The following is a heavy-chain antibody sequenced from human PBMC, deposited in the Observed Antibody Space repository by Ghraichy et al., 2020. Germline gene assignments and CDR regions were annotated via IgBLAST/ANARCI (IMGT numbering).Heavy chain of an antibody. J-gene: IGHJ4*02. D-gene: IGHD6-13*01. V-gene: IGHV5-51*01. CDR3: ARHVSSSWSVADY. Sequence: GESLNISCKGSGYSFTSYWIGWVRQMPGKGLEWMGIIYPGDSDTRYSPSFQGQVTISADKSISTAYLQWSSLKASDTAMYYCARHVSSSWSVADYWGQGTLVTVSS. CDR1: GYSFTSYW. CDR2: IYPGDSDT.